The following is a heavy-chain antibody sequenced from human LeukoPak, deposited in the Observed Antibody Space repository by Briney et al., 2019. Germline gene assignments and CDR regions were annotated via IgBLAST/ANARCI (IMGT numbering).Heavy chain of an antibody. CDR1: GGSISSYY. D-gene: IGHD1-26*01. V-gene: IGHV4-59*01. Sequence: PPETLSLTCTVSGGSISSYYCSWIRQPPGKGLEWIGYIYYSGSTNYNPSLKSRVTISVDTSKNQFSLKLSSVTAADTAVYYCAREVDEDYFDYWGQGTLVTVSS. CDR3: AREVDEDYFDY. J-gene: IGHJ4*02. CDR2: IYYSGST.